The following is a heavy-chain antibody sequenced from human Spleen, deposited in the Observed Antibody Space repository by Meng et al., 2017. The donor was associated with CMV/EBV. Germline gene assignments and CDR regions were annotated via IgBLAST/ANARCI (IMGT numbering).Heavy chain of an antibody. V-gene: IGHV4-34*01. D-gene: IGHD3-10*01. Sequence: TLSLPCAVYGGSFSGYVWSWIRQMPGKGLEWIGEINLGGSTNYNPSLMSRVTISLDTSKNQLSLKMSSVTAADTAVYFCARGGGSFDPWGQGTLVTVSS. CDR2: INLGGST. CDR1: GGSFSGYV. J-gene: IGHJ5*02. CDR3: ARGGGSFDP.